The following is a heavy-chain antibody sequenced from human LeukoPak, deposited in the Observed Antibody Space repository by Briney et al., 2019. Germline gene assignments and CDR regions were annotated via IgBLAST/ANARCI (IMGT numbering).Heavy chain of an antibody. CDR3: ARDGGRMDV. J-gene: IGHJ6*02. CDR1: GFTFSSYS. V-gene: IGHV3-21*01. CDR2: ISSSSSYI. D-gene: IGHD6-25*01. Sequence: PGGSLRLSCAPSGFTFSSYSMSWVRQAPGKGLEWVSTISSSSSYIYYADSVKGRFTMSRDNAKNSLYLQMSSLRAEDTAVYYCARDGGRMDVWGQGTTVTVSS.